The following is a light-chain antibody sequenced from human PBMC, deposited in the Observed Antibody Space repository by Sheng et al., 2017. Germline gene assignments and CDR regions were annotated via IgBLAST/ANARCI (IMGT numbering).Light chain of an antibody. CDR3: CSYVGSRSYV. J-gene: IGLJ1*01. Sequence: QSALTQPPSASGSPGQSVTISCTGTSSDVGGYNYVSWYQQHPGKAPKLMIYEATKRPSGVSNRFSGSQSGNTASLTISGLQAEDEADYYCCSYVGSRSYVFGTGTKVTVL. CDR1: SSDVGGYNY. CDR2: EAT. V-gene: IGLV2-23*01.